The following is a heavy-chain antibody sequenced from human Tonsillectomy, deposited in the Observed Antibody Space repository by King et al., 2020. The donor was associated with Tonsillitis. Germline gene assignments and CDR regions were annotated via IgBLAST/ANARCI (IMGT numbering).Heavy chain of an antibody. Sequence: QLVQSGGGLVQPGGSLRLSCAASGFTFSSYAMSWVRQAPGKGLEWVSVIYSGGSSTYYADSVKGRFTISRDNSKNTLYLQMNSLRAEDTAVYYCAKDWAAYCGGDCYSHGFDYWGQGTLVTVSS. CDR2: IYSGGSST. CDR3: AKDWAAYCGGDCYSHGFDY. J-gene: IGHJ4*02. D-gene: IGHD2-21*02. CDR1: GFTFSSYA. V-gene: IGHV3-23*03.